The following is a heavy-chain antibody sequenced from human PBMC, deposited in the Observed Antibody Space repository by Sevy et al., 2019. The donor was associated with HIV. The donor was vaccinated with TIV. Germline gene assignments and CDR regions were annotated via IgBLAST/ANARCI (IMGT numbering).Heavy chain of an antibody. CDR3: ARGGPRNSSGWSRGAFDI. Sequence: ASVKVSCKASGYTFTGYYMHWVRQAPGQGLEWMGWINPNSGGTNYAQKFQGRVTMTRDTSISTAYMELSRLRSDDTAVYYCARGGPRNSSGWSRGAFDIWGQRTMVTVSS. CDR2: INPNSGGT. D-gene: IGHD6-19*01. J-gene: IGHJ3*02. CDR1: GYTFTGYY. V-gene: IGHV1-2*02.